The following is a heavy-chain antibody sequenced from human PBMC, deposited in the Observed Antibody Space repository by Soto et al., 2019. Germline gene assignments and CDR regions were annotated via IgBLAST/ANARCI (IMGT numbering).Heavy chain of an antibody. D-gene: IGHD6-19*01. Sequence: GESLKISCAASGFTFSSYGMHWVRQAPGKGLEWVAVIWYDGSNKYFADSVKGRFTISRDNSKNTLYLQMSSLRAEDTAVYYCARDVLIVSVAGTVGIDYWGQGTLVTVSS. J-gene: IGHJ4*02. CDR2: IWYDGSNK. V-gene: IGHV3-33*01. CDR1: GFTFSSYG. CDR3: ARDVLIVSVAGTVGIDY.